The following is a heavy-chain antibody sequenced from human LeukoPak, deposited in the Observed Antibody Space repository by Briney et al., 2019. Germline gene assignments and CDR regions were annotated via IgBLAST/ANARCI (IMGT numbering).Heavy chain of an antibody. J-gene: IGHJ5*02. CDR2: INHSGST. CDR3: ARGELGRRNWFDP. Sequence: PSETLSLTCAVYGGSFSGYYWSWIRQPPGKGLEWIGEINHSGSTNYNPSLKSRVTISVDTSKNQFSLKLSSVTAADTAVYYCARGELGRRNWFDPWGQGTLVTVSS. D-gene: IGHD7-27*01. CDR1: GGSFSGYY. V-gene: IGHV4-34*01.